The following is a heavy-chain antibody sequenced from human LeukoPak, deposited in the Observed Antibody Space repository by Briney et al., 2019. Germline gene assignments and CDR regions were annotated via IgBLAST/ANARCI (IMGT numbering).Heavy chain of an antibody. CDR1: GGTFSSYA. CDR3: ARDGDSGSYRYWYFDL. D-gene: IGHD1-26*01. CDR2: IIPIFGAA. J-gene: IGHJ2*01. V-gene: IGHV1-69*13. Sequence: ASVKVSCKASGGTFSSYAISWVRQAPGQGLEWMGGIIPIFGAANYAQKFQGRVTITADESTSTAYMELSSLRSEDTAVYYCARDGDSGSYRYWYFDLWGRGTLVTVSS.